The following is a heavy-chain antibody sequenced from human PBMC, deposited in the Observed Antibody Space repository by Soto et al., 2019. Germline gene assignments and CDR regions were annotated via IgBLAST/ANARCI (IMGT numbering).Heavy chain of an antibody. CDR1: GNTFTYVY. J-gene: IGHJ4*02. V-gene: IGHV1-45*02. CDR3: ARRVGDYFDY. Sequence: SVKVSCKGSGNTFTYVYLHWVRQAPGQALEWMGWITPFNGNTKYAQKFQDRVTFTGDTSLNTAYMELSSLKASDTAIYYCARRVGDYFDYWGQGTLVTVSS. CDR2: ITPFNGNT.